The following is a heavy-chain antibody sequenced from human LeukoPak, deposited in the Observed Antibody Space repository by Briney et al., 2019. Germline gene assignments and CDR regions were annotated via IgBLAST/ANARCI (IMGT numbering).Heavy chain of an antibody. V-gene: IGHV3-23*01. CDR3: AKSRGSYGYVDY. Sequence: GALRLSCAASGFTFSSYAMSWVRQAPGKGLEWVSAISGSGGSTYYADSVKGRFTISRDNSKNTLYLQMNSLRAEDTAVYYCAKSRGSYGYVDYWGQGTLVTVSS. D-gene: IGHD5-18*01. J-gene: IGHJ4*02. CDR1: GFTFSSYA. CDR2: ISGSGGST.